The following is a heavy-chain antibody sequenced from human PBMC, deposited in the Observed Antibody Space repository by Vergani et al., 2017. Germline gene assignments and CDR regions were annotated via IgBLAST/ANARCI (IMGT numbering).Heavy chain of an antibody. Sequence: QVQLVQSGAEVKKPGSSVKVSCKASGGTFSSYAISWVRQAPGQGLEWMGGIIPIFGTANYAQKFQGRVTITADESTSTAYMELSSLRSEDRAVYYCADSLRTVGWGWFDPWGQGTLVTGSS. V-gene: IGHV1-69*01. CDR2: IIPIFGTA. CDR1: GGTFSSYA. J-gene: IGHJ5*02. CDR3: ADSLRTVGWGWFDP. D-gene: IGHD3-16*01.